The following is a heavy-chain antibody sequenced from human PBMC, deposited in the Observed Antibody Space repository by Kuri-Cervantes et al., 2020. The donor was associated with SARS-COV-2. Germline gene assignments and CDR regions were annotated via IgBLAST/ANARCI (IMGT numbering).Heavy chain of an antibody. V-gene: IGHV4-39*07. CDR1: GGSISSSSYY. D-gene: IGHD3-3*01. CDR2: IYYSGST. Sequence: SETLSLTCTVSGGSISSSSYYWGWIRQPPGKGLEWIGSIYYSGSTYYNPSLKSRVTISVDRSKNQFSLKLSSVTAADTAVYYCARSMGNFWSGYYAAYYYYYMDVWGKGTTVTVSS. CDR3: ARSMGNFWSGYYAAYYYYYMDV. J-gene: IGHJ6*03.